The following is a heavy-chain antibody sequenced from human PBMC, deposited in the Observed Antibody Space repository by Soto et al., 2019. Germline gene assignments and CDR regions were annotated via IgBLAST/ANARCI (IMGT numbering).Heavy chain of an antibody. CDR3: AISLTGYYVHAFDI. Sequence: QVQLVQSGAEVKKPGASVKVSCKASGYSFTSYSIGWVRQAPGQGLEWMGWISAYNGNTNYAQKLQGRVTMTTDTSTSTAYMELRSLRSDDTAVYYCAISLTGYYVHAFDIWGQGTMVTVSS. V-gene: IGHV1-18*01. J-gene: IGHJ3*02. D-gene: IGHD3-9*01. CDR2: ISAYNGNT. CDR1: GYSFTSYS.